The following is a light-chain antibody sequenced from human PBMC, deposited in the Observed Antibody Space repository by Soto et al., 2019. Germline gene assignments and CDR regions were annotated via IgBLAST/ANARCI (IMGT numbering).Light chain of an antibody. CDR3: QQSYSTLSIT. V-gene: IGKV1-39*01. CDR1: ESIARH. Sequence: DIQMTQSPSSLSASVGERVTITCRASESIARHLNWYQQKPGKAPKLLIYAALSLQNGVPSRFRGGGSGTDFTLTISNLQPEDFATYYCQQSYSTLSITFGQGTRLEIK. CDR2: AAL. J-gene: IGKJ5*01.